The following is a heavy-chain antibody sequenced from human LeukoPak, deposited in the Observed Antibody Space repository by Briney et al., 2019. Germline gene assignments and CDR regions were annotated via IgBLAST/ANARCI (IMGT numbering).Heavy chain of an antibody. Sequence: SETLSLTCTVSGGSISSYYWSWIRQPAGKGLEWIGRIYTSGSTNYNPSLESRVTISVDKSKNQFSLELSSVTAADTAVYYCARDRYRHYYDSSGYLGDYYFDYWGQGTLVTVSS. D-gene: IGHD3-22*01. CDR2: IYTSGST. CDR3: ARDRYRHYYDSSGYLGDYYFDY. V-gene: IGHV4-4*07. J-gene: IGHJ4*02. CDR1: GGSISSYY.